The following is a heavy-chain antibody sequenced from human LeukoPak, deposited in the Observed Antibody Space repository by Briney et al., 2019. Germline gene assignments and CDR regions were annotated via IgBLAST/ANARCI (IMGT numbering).Heavy chain of an antibody. V-gene: IGHV3-23*01. CDR1: GFTFNNYA. CDR2: ITASGGST. CDR3: ARDASGYFDY. Sequence: GGSLRLSCASSGFTFNNYAMTWVRQAPGKGLEWVSSITASGGSTYCADSVKGRFTISRDNSKNTLYLQMNSLRAEDTAVYYCARDASGYFDYWGQGTLVTVSS. J-gene: IGHJ4*02. D-gene: IGHD2-15*01.